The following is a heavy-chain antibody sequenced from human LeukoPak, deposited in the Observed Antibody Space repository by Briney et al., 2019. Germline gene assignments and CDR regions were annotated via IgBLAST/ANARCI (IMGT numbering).Heavy chain of an antibody. CDR2: INPHSGGT. V-gene: IGHV1-2*02. D-gene: IGHD4-17*01. CDR3: ARGRGDYGVFQH. J-gene: IGHJ1*01. CDR1: GYTFTGYY. Sequence: ASVKVSRKASGYTFTGYYMHWVRQAPGQGLEWMGWINPHSGGTNYAQKIQGRVTMTRDTSISTAYMELSRLRSDDTAVYYCARGRGDYGVFQHWGQGTLVTVSS.